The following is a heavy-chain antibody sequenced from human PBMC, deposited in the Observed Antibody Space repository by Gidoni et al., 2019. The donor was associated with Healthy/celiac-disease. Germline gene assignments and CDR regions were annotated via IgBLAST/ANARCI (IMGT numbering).Heavy chain of an antibody. V-gene: IGHV1-18*01. CDR3: ARPLGYCICCSCYSVVFFDY. J-gene: IGHJ4*02. CDR2: ISAYNGNT. CDR1: GYTFTSYG. D-gene: IGHD2-15*01. Sequence: QVQLVQSGAEVKKPGASVKVSCKASGYTFTSYGISWVRQAPGQGLEWMGWISAYNGNTNYAQTLQGTVTMTTDTSTSSAYMELRSLRSDDTAVYYCARPLGYCICCSCYSVVFFDYWGQGTLVTVSS.